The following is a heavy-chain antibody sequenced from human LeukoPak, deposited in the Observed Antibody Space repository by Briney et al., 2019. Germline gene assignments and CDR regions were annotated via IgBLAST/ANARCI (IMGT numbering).Heavy chain of an antibody. CDR3: AKDARRTSGWYYFDY. Sequence: GGSLRLSCAASGLSFSNYAMSWVRQAPGKGLEWASGITYSGDNTYYADSVKGRFTISRDNSKNTLYLQMNSLRAEDTALYYCAKDARRTSGWYYFDYWGRGILVTVSS. D-gene: IGHD6-19*01. J-gene: IGHJ4*02. V-gene: IGHV3-23*01. CDR2: ITYSGDNT. CDR1: GLSFSNYA.